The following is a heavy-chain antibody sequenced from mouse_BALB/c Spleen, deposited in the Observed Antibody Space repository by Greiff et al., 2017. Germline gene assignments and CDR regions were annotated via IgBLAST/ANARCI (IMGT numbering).Heavy chain of an antibody. J-gene: IGHJ4*01. Sequence: VKLMESGAELAKPGASVKMSCKASGYTFTSYWMHWVKQRPGQGLEWIGYINPSTGYTEYNQKFKDKATLTADKSSSTAYMQLSSLTSEDSAVYYCAREYGNYAMDYWGQGTSVTVSS. CDR2: INPSTGYT. CDR3: AREYGNYAMDY. CDR1: GYTFTSYW. D-gene: IGHD2-10*02. V-gene: IGHV1-7*01.